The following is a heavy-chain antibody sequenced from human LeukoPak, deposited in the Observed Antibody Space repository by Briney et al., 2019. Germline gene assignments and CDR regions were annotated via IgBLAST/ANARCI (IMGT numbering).Heavy chain of an antibody. CDR2: IYTTGST. D-gene: IGHD3-22*01. J-gene: IGHJ4*02. V-gene: IGHV4-61*02. Sequence: SETLSLTCTVSGGSISSGIYYWTWIRQPAGKGLEWIGRIYTTGSTNYNPSLKSRVTMSTDTSKNQFSLKLSSVTAADTAVYYCARVTTGGYYNCWGQGTLVTVSS. CDR1: GGSISSGIYY. CDR3: ARVTTGGYYNC.